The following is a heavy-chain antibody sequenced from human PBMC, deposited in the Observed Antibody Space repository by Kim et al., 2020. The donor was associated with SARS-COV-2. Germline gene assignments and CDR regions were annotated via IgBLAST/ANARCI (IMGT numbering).Heavy chain of an antibody. V-gene: IGHV7-4-1*02. Sequence: ASVKVSCKSSGYTLNTYAMTWVRQAPGQGLEWMGWINTDTGNPTYAQDFTGRVFFSADSSASTAYLQLNSLNAEDTAVYYCTRSKIMDFCGNGTTVTVTS. CDR2: INTDTGNP. J-gene: IGHJ6*03. CDR3: TRSKIMDF. CDR1: GYTLNTYA.